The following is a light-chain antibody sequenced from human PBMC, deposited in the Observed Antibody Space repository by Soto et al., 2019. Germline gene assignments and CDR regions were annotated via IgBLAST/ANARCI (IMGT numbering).Light chain of an antibody. CDR3: QQYGSSPLYT. V-gene: IGKV3-20*01. CDR2: GAS. CDR1: QSVSSSY. Sequence: EIVLTQSPGTLSLSPGERATLSCRASQSVSSSYLAWYQQKPGQAPRLLIYGASSRATGMPDRFSGSGSGRDFTRTISSLEPEDVEVYYCQQYGSSPLYTFGQGTKLEIK. J-gene: IGKJ2*01.